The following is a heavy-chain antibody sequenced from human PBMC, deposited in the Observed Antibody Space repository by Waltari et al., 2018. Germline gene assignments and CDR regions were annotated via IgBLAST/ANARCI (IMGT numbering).Heavy chain of an antibody. J-gene: IGHJ6*03. CDR1: GGSFSGYY. D-gene: IGHD3-3*01. CDR3: ARGSAITIFGVVPYYYYMDV. V-gene: IGHV4-34*01. CDR2: INHSGST. Sequence: QVQLQQWGAGLLKPSETLSLTCAVYGGSFSGYYWSWIRQPPGKGLEWIGEINHSGSTNSNTSLKSRVTISVDTSKNQFSLKLSSVTAADTAVYYCARGSAITIFGVVPYYYYMDVWGKGTTVTVSS.